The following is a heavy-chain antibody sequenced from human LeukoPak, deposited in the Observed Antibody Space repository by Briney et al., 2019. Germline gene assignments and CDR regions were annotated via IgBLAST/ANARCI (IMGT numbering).Heavy chain of an antibody. CDR2: IYYSGST. CDR3: ARTTEGGYTYGYFYYYYMDV. V-gene: IGHV4-61*01. J-gene: IGHJ6*03. D-gene: IGHD5-18*01. CDR1: GGSISSSSYY. Sequence: SETLSLTCIVSGGSISSSSYYWSWIRESPGKGLEWIGYIYYSGSTNYNPSLKSRVTMSLDMSKNQFSLKLRSVTAADTAVYYCARTTEGGYTYGYFYYYYMDVWGKGTTVTISS.